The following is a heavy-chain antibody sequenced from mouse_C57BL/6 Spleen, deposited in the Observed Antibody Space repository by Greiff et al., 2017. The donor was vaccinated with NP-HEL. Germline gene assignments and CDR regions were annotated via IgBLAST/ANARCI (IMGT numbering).Heavy chain of an antibody. V-gene: IGHV3-6*01. CDR3: ARETTTVVAEYCDV. CDR2: ISYDGSN. D-gene: IGHD1-1*01. Sequence: EVKLVESGPGLVKPSQSLSLTCSVTGYSITSGYYWNWIRQFPGNKLEWMGYISYDGSNNYNPSLKNRISITRDTSKNQFFLKLNSVTTEDTATYYCARETTTVVAEYCDVWGTGTTVTVSS. CDR1: GYSITSGYY. J-gene: IGHJ1*03.